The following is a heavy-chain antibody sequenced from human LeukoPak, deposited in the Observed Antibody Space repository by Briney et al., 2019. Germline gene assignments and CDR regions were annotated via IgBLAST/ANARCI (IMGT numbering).Heavy chain of an antibody. D-gene: IGHD3-16*01. CDR2: ISAYNGNT. CDR3: ARHGGGVGEAALDY. J-gene: IGHJ4*02. CDR1: GYTFTSYG. V-gene: IGHV1-18*01. Sequence: ASVKVSCKASGYTFTSYGISWVRQAPGQGLEWMGWISAYNGNTNYAQKLQGRVTMTTDTSTSTAYMELRSLRSDDTAMYYCARHGGGVGEAALDYWGQGTLVTVSS.